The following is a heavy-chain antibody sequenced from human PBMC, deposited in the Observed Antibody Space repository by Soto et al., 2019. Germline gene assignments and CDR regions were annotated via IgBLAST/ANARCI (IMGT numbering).Heavy chain of an antibody. CDR1: GYTFTGYY. D-gene: IGHD4-17*01. J-gene: IGHJ5*02. CDR3: ARGLDYGDYVWFDP. CDR2: INPNSGGT. V-gene: IGHV1-2*04. Sequence: ASVKVSCKASGYTFTGYYMHWVRQAPGQGLEWMGWINPNSGGTNYAQKFQGWVTMTRDTSISTAYMELSRLRSDDTAVYYCARGLDYGDYVWFDPWGQGTLVTVSS.